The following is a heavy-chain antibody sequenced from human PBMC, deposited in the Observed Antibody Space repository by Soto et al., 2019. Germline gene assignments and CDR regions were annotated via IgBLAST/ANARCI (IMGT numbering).Heavy chain of an antibody. Sequence: SETLSLTCTLSGGSVRTPDWWNWVRQSPDKGLEWIAEVHISGHSNYNPSLRSRVSVSIDSSKNQFYLNLNSVTAADTAIYYCARVRQGCSANNCYFDPWGQGTQVTVSS. V-gene: IGHV4-4*02. D-gene: IGHD1-1*01. J-gene: IGHJ5*01. CDR2: VHISGHS. CDR1: GGSVRTPDW. CDR3: ARVRQGCSANNCYFDP.